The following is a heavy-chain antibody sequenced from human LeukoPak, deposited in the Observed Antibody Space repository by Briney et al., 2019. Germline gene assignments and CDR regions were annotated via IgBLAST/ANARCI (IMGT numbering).Heavy chain of an antibody. Sequence: GGSLRLSCAASIFTFKSYSMNWVRQAPGKGLEWVSSISSSSTYIYYADSVKGRFTIFRDNAKNSLYLQMNSRRAEDTAVYYFASGNTAMVDWGQGTLVTVSS. CDR3: ASGNTAMVD. D-gene: IGHD5-18*01. J-gene: IGHJ4*02. CDR1: IFTFKSYS. V-gene: IGHV3-21*01. CDR2: ISSSSTYI.